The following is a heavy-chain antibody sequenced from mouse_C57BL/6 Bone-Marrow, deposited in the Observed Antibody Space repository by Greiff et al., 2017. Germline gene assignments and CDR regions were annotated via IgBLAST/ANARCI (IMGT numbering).Heavy chain of an antibody. CDR1: GFTFSSYA. Sequence: EVQGVESGGGLVKPGGSLKLSCAASGFTFSSYAMSWVRQTPEKRLEWVATISDGGSYTYYPDNVKGRFTISRDNAKNNLYLQMSHLKSEDTAMYYCARGGGGHYYALDYWGQGTSLTVSS. J-gene: IGHJ4*01. CDR3: ARGGGGHYYALDY. V-gene: IGHV5-4*01. CDR2: ISDGGSYT.